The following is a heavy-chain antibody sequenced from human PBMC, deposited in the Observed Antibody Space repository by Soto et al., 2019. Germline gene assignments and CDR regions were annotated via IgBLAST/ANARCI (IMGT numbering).Heavy chain of an antibody. CDR3: ARGEGYYDSSGYSDY. CDR1: GFTFSSYW. Sequence: QPGGSLRLSCAASGFTFSSYWMSWVRQAPGKGLEWVANIKQDGSEKYYVDSVKGRFTISRDNAKNSLYLQMNSLRAEDTAVYYCARGEGYYDSSGYSDYWGQGTLVTVSS. V-gene: IGHV3-7*01. D-gene: IGHD3-22*01. CDR2: IKQDGSEK. J-gene: IGHJ4*02.